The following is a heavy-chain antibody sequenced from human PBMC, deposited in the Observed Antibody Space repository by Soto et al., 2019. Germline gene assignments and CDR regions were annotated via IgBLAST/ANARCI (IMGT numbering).Heavy chain of an antibody. D-gene: IGHD3-3*01. CDR2: IYRRGNA. V-gene: IGHV4-31*03. Sequence: QMQLQESGPGLVKPSQTLSLTCTVSGGSISSGGYYWSWIRQLPGKGLEWMGYIYRRGNAYYNPSLERRLTISVDTSKNQFSLKLSSVTAADTAVYSCARKNDFSRGSFYYSGLDVWGHGTTVTVSS. CDR1: GGSISSGGYY. J-gene: IGHJ6*02. CDR3: ARKNDFSRGSFYYSGLDV.